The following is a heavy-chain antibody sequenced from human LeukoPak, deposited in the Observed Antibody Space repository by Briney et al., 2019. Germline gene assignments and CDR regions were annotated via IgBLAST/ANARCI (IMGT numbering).Heavy chain of an antibody. D-gene: IGHD3-22*01. J-gene: IGHJ3*02. Sequence: SQTLSLTCTVSDGFISSGSYYWSWIRQSAGKGLEWIGRVYTSGSTNYNPSLKSRVTISVDTSRNQFSLKLSSVTAADTAVYYCARDWVWPYYYDSSGYLQHAFDIWGQGTMVTVSS. V-gene: IGHV4-61*02. CDR1: DGFISSGSYY. CDR2: VYTSGST. CDR3: ARDWVWPYYYDSSGYLQHAFDI.